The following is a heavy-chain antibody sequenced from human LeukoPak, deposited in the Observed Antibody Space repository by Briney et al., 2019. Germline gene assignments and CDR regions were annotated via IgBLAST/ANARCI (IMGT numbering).Heavy chain of an antibody. V-gene: IGHV4-34*01. D-gene: IGHD3-10*01. CDR3: ARHKGNYYGSGSYYKDKYYFDY. CDR2: INHSGST. Sequence: SETLSLTCAVYGGSFSGYYWSWIRQPPGKGLEWIGEINHSGSTNYNPSLKSRVTISVDTSKNQFSLKLSSVTAADTAVYYCARHKGNYYGSGSYYKDKYYFDYWGQGTLVTVSS. J-gene: IGHJ4*02. CDR1: GGSFSGYY.